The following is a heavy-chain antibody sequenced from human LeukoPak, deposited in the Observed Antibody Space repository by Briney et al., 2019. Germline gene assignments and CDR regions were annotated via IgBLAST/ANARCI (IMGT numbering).Heavy chain of an antibody. V-gene: IGHV3-30*18. J-gene: IGHJ4*02. CDR3: AKGGVSSGWYFEVFDY. D-gene: IGHD6-19*01. CDR2: VSNDGGTK. Sequence: PGGSLRLSCAASGFTFSSYGMHWVRQAPGKGLEWVAVVSNDGGTKYYGDSVKGRFSISRDNSKNTLSLQMNSLRAEDTAVYYCAKGGVSSGWYFEVFDYWGQGTLVTVSS. CDR1: GFTFSSYG.